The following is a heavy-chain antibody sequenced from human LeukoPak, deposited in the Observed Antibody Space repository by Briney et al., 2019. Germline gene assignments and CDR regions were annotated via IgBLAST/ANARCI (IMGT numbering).Heavy chain of an antibody. V-gene: IGHV4-59*08. CDR3: ARGWVAVAGTGFDY. Sequence: SETLSLTCTVSGGSISSYYWSWIRQPPGKGLEWIGYIYYSGSTNYNPSLKSRVTISVDTSKNQFSLKLSSVTAADTAVYYCARGWVAVAGTGFDYWGQGTLVTVSS. CDR1: GGSISSYY. CDR2: IYYSGST. D-gene: IGHD6-19*01. J-gene: IGHJ4*02.